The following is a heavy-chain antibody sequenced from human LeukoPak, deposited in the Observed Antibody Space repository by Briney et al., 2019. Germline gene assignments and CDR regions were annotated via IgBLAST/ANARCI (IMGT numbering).Heavy chain of an antibody. J-gene: IGHJ6*03. CDR3: ARHRYYYRSGSYYGAPYYMDV. Sequence: PSETLSLTCTVSGGSISSSSYYWGWIRQPPGKGLEWIGSIDHSGSTYYNPSLKSRVTISVVTSKNQFSLKLRSVTAADTAVYYCARHRYYYRSGSYYGAPYYMDVWGKGTTVTISS. D-gene: IGHD3-10*01. CDR1: GGSISSSSYY. V-gene: IGHV4-39*01. CDR2: IDHSGST.